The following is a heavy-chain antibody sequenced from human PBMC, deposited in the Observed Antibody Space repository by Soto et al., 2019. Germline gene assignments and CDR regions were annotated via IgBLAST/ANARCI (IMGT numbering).Heavy chain of an antibody. J-gene: IGHJ3*01. D-gene: IGHD2-21*02. CDR3: ARGDLGGFDL. CDR2: IQNDGSRT. Sequence: EVQLLESEGGLVQRGGSLRLSCAASGFTFNYYWMHWVRQAPGQGLVWVAHIQNDGSRTTYADSVKGRFTISRDNAKNTMYLQMNRLRAEDTAVYYCARGDLGGFDLWGQGTTVTVSS. V-gene: IGHV3-74*01. CDR1: GFTFNYYW.